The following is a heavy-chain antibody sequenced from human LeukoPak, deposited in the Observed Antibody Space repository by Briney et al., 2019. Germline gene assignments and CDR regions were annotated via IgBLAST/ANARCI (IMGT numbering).Heavy chain of an antibody. J-gene: IGHJ4*02. V-gene: IGHV3-49*04. Sequence: PGGSLRLSCTTSGFSFGDYGMSWVRQAPGKGLEWVGFIRSKAYGGTAEYAASVKGRFTISRDDSKSIAYLQINNLKTEDTAVYYCTRDRIRGYTNWGQGTLVTVSS. CDR3: TRDRIRGYTN. D-gene: IGHD5-18*01. CDR1: GFSFGDYG. CDR2: IRSKAYGGTA.